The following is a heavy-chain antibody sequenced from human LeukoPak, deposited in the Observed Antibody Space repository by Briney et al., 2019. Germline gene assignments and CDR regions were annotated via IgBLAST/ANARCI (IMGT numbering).Heavy chain of an antibody. D-gene: IGHD2-15*01. J-gene: IGHJ4*02. Sequence: SETLSLTCTVSGYSISSSYYYWGWIRQPPGKGLEWIGSIDYSGSTYHNPSLKSRITISVDTSKNQFSLKLSSVTAADTAVYYCARDSRYCSGGNCHLRFDYWGQGILVTVSS. CDR1: GYSISSSYYY. V-gene: IGHV4-39*07. CDR2: IDYSGST. CDR3: ARDSRYCSGGNCHLRFDY.